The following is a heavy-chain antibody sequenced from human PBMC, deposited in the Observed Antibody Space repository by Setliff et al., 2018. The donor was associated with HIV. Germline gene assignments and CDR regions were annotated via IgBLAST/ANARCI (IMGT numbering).Heavy chain of an antibody. V-gene: IGHV4-39*01. J-gene: IGHJ5*02. D-gene: IGHD6-19*01. CDR1: GGSISSGDYY. CDR2: IYYSGST. CDR3: ARLRREEQWLVRGWFDP. Sequence: PSETLSLTCTVSGGSISSGDYYWSWIRQPPGKGLEWIGNIYYSGSTYYNPSLKSRVTISVDTSKNQFSLKLSSVTAADTAVYYCARLRREEQWLVRGWFDPWGQGTLVTVSS.